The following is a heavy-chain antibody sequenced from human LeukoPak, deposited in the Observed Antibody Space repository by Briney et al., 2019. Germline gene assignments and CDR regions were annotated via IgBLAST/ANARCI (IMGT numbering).Heavy chain of an antibody. V-gene: IGHV1-46*01. J-gene: IGHJ6*02. CDR3: ARASLLWFGELWALGNYGMAV. D-gene: IGHD3-10*01. CDR1: GYTFTSYY. CDR2: INPSGGST. Sequence: ASVKVSCKASGYTFTSYYMHWVRQAPGQGLEWMGIINPSGGSTSYAQKFRGRVTMTRDTSTSTVYMELSSLRSEDTAVYYCARASLLWFGELWALGNYGMAVWGQGTTVTVSS.